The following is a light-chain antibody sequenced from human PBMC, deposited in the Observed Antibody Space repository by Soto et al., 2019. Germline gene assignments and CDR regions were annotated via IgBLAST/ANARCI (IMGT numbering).Light chain of an antibody. CDR2: FAS. V-gene: IGKV1-12*01. CDR3: LHNYSFPRT. J-gene: IGKJ1*01. CDR1: QGIGDR. Sequence: DIQMTQSPSSVSASVGDRVTLTCRASQGIGDRLAWYQQKPGKVPQLLIYFASTLGSGVPSRFSGSGSGTDFILTINTLQADDFATYYCLHNYSFPRTFGQGTKVEIK.